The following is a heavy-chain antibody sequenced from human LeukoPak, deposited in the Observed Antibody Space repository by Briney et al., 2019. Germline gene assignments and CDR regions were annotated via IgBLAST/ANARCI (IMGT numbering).Heavy chain of an antibody. J-gene: IGHJ4*02. D-gene: IGHD3-3*01. CDR1: GFTFSDYS. CDR3: ARDPRRDYDFWSGYDY. V-gene: IGHV3-21*01. CDR2: ISRTSTWI. Sequence: GGSLRLSCAASGFTFSDYSMQWVRQAPGKGLEWVSSISRTSTWIYYADSVKGRFTISRDNAKNSLYLQMNSLRAEDTAVYYCARDPRRDYDFWSGYDYWGQGTLVTVSS.